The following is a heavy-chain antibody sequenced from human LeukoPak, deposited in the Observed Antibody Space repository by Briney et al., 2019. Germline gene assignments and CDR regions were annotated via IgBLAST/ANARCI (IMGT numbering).Heavy chain of an antibody. J-gene: IGHJ4*02. V-gene: IGHV4-4*07. CDR1: GGSFSGYY. Sequence: PSETLSLTCAVYGGSFSGYYWSWIRQPAGKGLEWIGRIYTSGSTNDNPSLKSRVIMSVDTSKNQFSLRLSSVTAADTAVYYCARESVAGLGRYFDYWGQGTLVTVSS. CDR3: ARESVAGLGRYFDY. D-gene: IGHD6-19*01. CDR2: IYTSGST.